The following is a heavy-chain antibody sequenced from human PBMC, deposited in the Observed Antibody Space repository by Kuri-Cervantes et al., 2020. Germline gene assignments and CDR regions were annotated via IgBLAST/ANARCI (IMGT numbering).Heavy chain of an antibody. Sequence: SETLSLTCTVSGGSISSSSYYWGWIRQPPGKGLEWIGGIYYSGSTYYNPSLKSPVTISVDTSKNQFSLKLSSVTAADTAVYYCAEGFGGVIVGPFGYWGQGTLVTVSS. D-gene: IGHD3-16*02. J-gene: IGHJ4*02. CDR1: GGSISSSSYY. CDR3: AEGFGGVIVGPFGY. CDR2: IYYSGST. V-gene: IGHV4-39*01.